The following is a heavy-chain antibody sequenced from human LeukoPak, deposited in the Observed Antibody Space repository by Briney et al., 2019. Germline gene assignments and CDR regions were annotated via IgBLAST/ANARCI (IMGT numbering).Heavy chain of an antibody. J-gene: IGHJ3*02. V-gene: IGHV4-4*09. CDR1: DGPIGGDY. D-gene: IGHD2-21*01. Sequence: SETLSLTCSVSDGPIGGDYWSWIRQPPGKALEWIGYIYTTGRTNYNPSLKSRVTISVDTSKNQFSLKLNSVTAADTAVYYCAKILGSGVWYGFDIWGQGTMVTVSS. CDR3: AKILGSGVWYGFDI. CDR2: IYTTGRT.